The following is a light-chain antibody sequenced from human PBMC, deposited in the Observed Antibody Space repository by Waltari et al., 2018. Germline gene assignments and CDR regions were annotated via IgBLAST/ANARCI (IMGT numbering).Light chain of an antibody. CDR2: DVS. CDR1: SSYVGGYNY. Sequence: QSALTQPASVSGSPGQSITISCTGTSSYVGGYNYVSWYQQHPGKAPKLMISDVSNRPAGVSKRFSGSKSGNTASLTISGLQAEDEADYYCSSYTSSSTLWVFGGWTKLTVL. J-gene: IGLJ3*02. V-gene: IGLV2-14*03. CDR3: SSYTSSSTLWV.